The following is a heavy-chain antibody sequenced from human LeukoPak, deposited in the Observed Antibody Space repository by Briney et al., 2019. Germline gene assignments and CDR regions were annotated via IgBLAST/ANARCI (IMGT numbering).Heavy chain of an antibody. J-gene: IGHJ4*02. Sequence: SETLSLTCSVSDGSISNYYWSWIRQPPGKGLEWIGYIDNSGSTNYNPSLKSRVTISVDTSKNHFSLKLSSVTAADTAVYYCARKSKAAVGTFDYWGQGTLVTVSS. CDR2: IDNSGST. D-gene: IGHD6-13*01. CDR3: ARKSKAAVGTFDY. V-gene: IGHV4-59*01. CDR1: DGSISNYY.